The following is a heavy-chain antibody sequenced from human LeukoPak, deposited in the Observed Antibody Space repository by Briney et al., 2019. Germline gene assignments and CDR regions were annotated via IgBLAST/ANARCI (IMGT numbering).Heavy chain of an antibody. CDR2: ISYDGSNK. D-gene: IGHD3-9*01. J-gene: IGHJ4*02. CDR1: RFTFSSYG. V-gene: IGHV3-30*18. Sequence: GRSLRLSCAASRFTFSSYGMHWVRQAPGKGLEWVAVISYDGSNKYYADSVKGRFTISRDNSKNTLYLQMNSLRAEDTAVYYCAKGYYDILTGHAHFFDYWGQGTLVTVSS. CDR3: AKGYYDILTGHAHFFDY.